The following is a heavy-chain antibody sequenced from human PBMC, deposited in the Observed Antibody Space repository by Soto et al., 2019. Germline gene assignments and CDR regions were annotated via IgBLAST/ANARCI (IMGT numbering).Heavy chain of an antibody. J-gene: IGHJ4*02. V-gene: IGHV3-30-3*01. Sequence: PGGSLRLSCAASGFTFSSYAMHWVRQAPGKGLEWVAVISYDGSNKYYADSVKGRFTISRDNSKNTLYLQMNSLRAEDTAVYYCARDVDTAMANFDYWGQGTLVTVSS. CDR3: ARDVDTAMANFDY. CDR2: ISYDGSNK. D-gene: IGHD5-18*01. CDR1: GFTFSSYA.